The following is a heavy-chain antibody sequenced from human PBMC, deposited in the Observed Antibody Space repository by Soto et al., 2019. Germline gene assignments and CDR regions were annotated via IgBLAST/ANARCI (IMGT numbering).Heavy chain of an antibody. CDR1: GYPVTAYY. J-gene: IGHJ3*02. CDR3: ARGGGVGVAGSAAFDM. Sequence: QLHLVQSGAVVKKPGASVTVSCSASGYPVTAYYMHWVRQAPGRGLEWMGGINPATGAAKYTQPFQGRVTMTRDTSAGTVFMELRGMTAGATAVFYCARGGGVGVAGSAAFDMWGQGTLVTVSS. D-gene: IGHD3-3*01. CDR2: INPATGAA. V-gene: IGHV1-2*02.